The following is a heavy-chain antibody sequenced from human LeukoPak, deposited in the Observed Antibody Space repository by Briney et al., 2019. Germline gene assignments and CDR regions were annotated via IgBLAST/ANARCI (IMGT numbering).Heavy chain of an antibody. D-gene: IGHD2-2*01. V-gene: IGHV1-8*01. J-gene: IGHJ4*02. CDR1: GYTLTSYD. CDR3: ARGHWSGSTCYPFDY. CDR2: MNPSNGNT. Sequence: ASVKVSCKASGYTLTSYDINWVRQAAGQGLEWMGWMNPSNGNTGYAQKFQGRGAMTRDTSISTAYMELSSLKSDDTAVYFCARGHWSGSTCYPFDYWGQGTLVTVSS.